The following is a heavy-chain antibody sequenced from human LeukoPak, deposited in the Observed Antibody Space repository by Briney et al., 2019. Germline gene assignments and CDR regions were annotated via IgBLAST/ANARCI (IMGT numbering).Heavy chain of an antibody. CDR2: MYTGGNT. Sequence: GGSLRLSCAASEFSVSSNYMSWVRQAPGKGLEWVSVMYTGGNTYYADSVKGRFTISRDNSRNTLYLQMNSLRAEDTAVYYCAMSRIVGPVDAFGLWGQGTMVTVSS. CDR1: EFSVSSNY. CDR3: AMSRIVGPVDAFGL. V-gene: IGHV3-66*01. D-gene: IGHD1-26*01. J-gene: IGHJ3*01.